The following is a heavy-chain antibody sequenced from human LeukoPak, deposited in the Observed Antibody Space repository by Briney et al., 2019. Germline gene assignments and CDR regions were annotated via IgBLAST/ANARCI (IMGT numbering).Heavy chain of an antibody. V-gene: IGHV3-23*01. Sequence: GGSLRLSCAASGFTFSSYAMIWVRQAPGKGLEWVSTISDSGENTYYADSVKGRFTISRDNSKNTPYLQMNSLRAEDTAVYYCARVTAMVTYFDYWGQGTLVTVSS. J-gene: IGHJ4*02. CDR3: ARVTAMVTYFDY. CDR2: ISDSGENT. D-gene: IGHD5-18*01. CDR1: GFTFSSYA.